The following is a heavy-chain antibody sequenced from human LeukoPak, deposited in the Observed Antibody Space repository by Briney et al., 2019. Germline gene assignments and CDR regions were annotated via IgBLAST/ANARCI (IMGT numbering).Heavy chain of an antibody. Sequence: SETLSLTCTLSGGSLSRDSWGWIRQPPGERLGWVGDIYNSGSTNYNPCPKRGVTISAVTSKNQFSLKLSSVTAADTAVYYCARFDSSGWYYFDYWGQGTLVTVSS. CDR1: GGSLSRDS. J-gene: IGHJ4*02. V-gene: IGHV4-59*01. CDR3: ARFDSSGWYYFDY. D-gene: IGHD6-19*01. CDR2: IYNSGST.